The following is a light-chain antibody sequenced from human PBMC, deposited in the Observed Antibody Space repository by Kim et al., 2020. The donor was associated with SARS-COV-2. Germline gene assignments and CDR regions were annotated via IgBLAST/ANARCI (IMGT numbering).Light chain of an antibody. CDR2: DAS. Sequence: DIQMTQSPSSLSASVGDRLTITCQASQDINNYLNWYQQKRGKAPKLLIYDASNLETGVPSRFSGSGSGTDFTFTITSLQPDDIATYYCQQFDDLPITFGGGTKVDIK. CDR3: QQFDDLPIT. CDR1: QDINNY. V-gene: IGKV1-33*01. J-gene: IGKJ4*01.